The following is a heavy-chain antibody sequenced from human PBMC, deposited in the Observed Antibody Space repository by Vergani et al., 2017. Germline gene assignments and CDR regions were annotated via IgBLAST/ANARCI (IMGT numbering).Heavy chain of an antibody. J-gene: IGHJ4*02. CDR1: GFTFSNYT. D-gene: IGHD1-26*01. CDR2: ISNSGNTI. Sequence: EVQLLESGGGLVQPGGSLTLSCVASGFTFSNYTMSWVRQAPGKGLEWVSYISNSGNTIEYADSVKGRFSISRDNAKSSLFLQMDSLRAEDTAVYYCARDRPRDWETPLFLFDYWGQGTLVAVSS. V-gene: IGHV3-48*01. CDR3: ARDRPRDWETPLFLFDY.